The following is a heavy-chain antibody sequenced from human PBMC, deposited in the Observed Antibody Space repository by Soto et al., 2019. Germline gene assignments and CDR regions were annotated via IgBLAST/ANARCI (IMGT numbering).Heavy chain of an antibody. V-gene: IGHV2-5*02. CDR1: GFSLSTSGVG. J-gene: IGHJ5*02. CDR2: IYWDDDK. Sequence: SGPTLVNPIQTLTLTCTFSGFSLSTSGVGVGWIRQPPGKALEWLALIYWDDDKRYSPSLKSRLTITKDTSKNQVVLTMTNMDPVDTATYYCAHRLPHIRFLEWPPSLDWFDPWGQGTLVTVSS. D-gene: IGHD3-3*01. CDR3: AHRLPHIRFLEWPPSLDWFDP.